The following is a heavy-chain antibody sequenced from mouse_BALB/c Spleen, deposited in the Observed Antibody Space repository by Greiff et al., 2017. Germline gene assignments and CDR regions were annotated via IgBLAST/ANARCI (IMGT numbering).Heavy chain of an antibody. CDR3: ASYYSYAMDY. CDR2: INPSSGYT. CDR1: GYTFTSYT. D-gene: IGHD2-12*01. V-gene: IGHV1-4*01. J-gene: IGHJ4*01. Sequence: VQLQESGAELARPGASVKMSCKASGYTFTSYTMHWVKQRPGQGLEWIGYINPSSGYTNYNQKFKDKATLTADKSSSTAYMQLSSLTSEDSAVYYCASYYSYAMDYWGQGTSVTVSS.